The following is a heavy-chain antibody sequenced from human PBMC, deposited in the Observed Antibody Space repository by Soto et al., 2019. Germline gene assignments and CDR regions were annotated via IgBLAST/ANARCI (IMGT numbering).Heavy chain of an antibody. CDR3: ARAAPITIFGVVTATYYYYYGMDV. V-gene: IGHV1-2*04. CDR1: GYTFTGYY. CDR2: INPNSGGT. Sequence: ASVQVSCKASGYTFTGYYMHWVRQAPGQGLEWMGWINPNSGGTNYAQKFQGWVTMTRDTSISTAYMELSRLRSDDTAVYYCARAAPITIFGVVTATYYYYYGMDVWGQGTTVTVSS. J-gene: IGHJ6*02. D-gene: IGHD3-3*01.